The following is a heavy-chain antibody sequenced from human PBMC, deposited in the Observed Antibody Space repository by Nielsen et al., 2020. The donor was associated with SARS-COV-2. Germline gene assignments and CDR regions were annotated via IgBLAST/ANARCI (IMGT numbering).Heavy chain of an antibody. D-gene: IGHD6-6*01. CDR1: GYTFTGYD. CDR3: ATGGAARWYYYYGMDV. Sequence: ASVKVSCKASGYTFTGYDINWVRQATGQGLEWMGWMNPNSGNTGYAQKFQGRVTMTRNTSISTAYMELSSLRSEDTAVYYCATGGAARWYYYYGMDVWGQGTTVTVSS. V-gene: IGHV1-8*01. J-gene: IGHJ6*02. CDR2: MNPNSGNT.